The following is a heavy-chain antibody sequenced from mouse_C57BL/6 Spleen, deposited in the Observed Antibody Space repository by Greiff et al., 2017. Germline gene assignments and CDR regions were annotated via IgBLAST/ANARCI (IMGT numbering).Heavy chain of an antibody. D-gene: IGHD1-1*01. J-gene: IGHJ1*03. Sequence: VQLQQSGPELVKPGASVKISCKASGYAFSSSWMNWVKQRPGKGLEWIGRIYPGDGDTNYNGKFKGKATLTADKSSSSAYMQLSSLTSVDSAVYFCARTFYYSSSYWYFDVWGTGTTVTVSS. CDR2: IYPGDGDT. V-gene: IGHV1-82*01. CDR3: ARTFYYSSSYWYFDV. CDR1: GYAFSSSW.